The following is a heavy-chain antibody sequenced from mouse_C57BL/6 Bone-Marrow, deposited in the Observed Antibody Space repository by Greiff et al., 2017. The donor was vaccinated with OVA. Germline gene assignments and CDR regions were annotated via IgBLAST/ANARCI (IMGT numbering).Heavy chain of an antibody. Sequence: EVKLEESGGGLVKPGGSLKLSCAASGLTFSSYTMSWVRQTPEKRLEWVATISGGGGNTYYPDSVKGRFTISRDNAKNTLYLQMSSLRSEDTALYYCARPLYSNYGRYFDVWGTGTTVTVSS. J-gene: IGHJ1*03. D-gene: IGHD2-5*01. CDR1: GLTFSSYT. CDR2: ISGGGGNT. CDR3: ARPLYSNYGRYFDV. V-gene: IGHV5-9*01.